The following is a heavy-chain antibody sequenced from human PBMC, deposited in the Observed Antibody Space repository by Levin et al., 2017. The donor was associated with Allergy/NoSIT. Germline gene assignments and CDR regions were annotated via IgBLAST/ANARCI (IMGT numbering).Heavy chain of an antibody. J-gene: IGHJ6*03. CDR1: GFTFDDYA. Sequence: GGSLRLSCAASGFTFDDYAMNWVRQAPGKGLEWVSGISWNSGDIGYADSAKGRFTISRDNAKNSLYLQMNSLRAEDTALYYCVRSGGTYYYYYYYMDGWGKGTTVTVSS. CDR2: ISWNSGDI. V-gene: IGHV3-9*01. CDR3: VRSGGTYYYYYYYMDG. D-gene: IGHD2-15*01.